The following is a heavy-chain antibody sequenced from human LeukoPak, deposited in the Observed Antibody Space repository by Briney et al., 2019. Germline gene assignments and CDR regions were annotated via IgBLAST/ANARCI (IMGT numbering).Heavy chain of an antibody. D-gene: IGHD6-13*01. CDR1: GGSISSYY. J-gene: IGHJ4*02. CDR3: ARVVAAATYYFDY. Sequence: SETLSLTCTVSGGSISSYYWSWIRQPPGKGLEWIGYIYYSGSTNYNPSLKSRVTISVDTSKNQFSLKLSSVTAADTAVYYCARVVAAATYYFDYWGQGTLVTVSS. V-gene: IGHV4-59*01. CDR2: IYYSGST.